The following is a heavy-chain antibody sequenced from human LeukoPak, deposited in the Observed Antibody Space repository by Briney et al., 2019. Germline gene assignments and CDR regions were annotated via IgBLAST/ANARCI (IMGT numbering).Heavy chain of an antibody. V-gene: IGHV4-39*01. Sequence: RPSETLSLTCTVSGGSISSSSYYWGWIRQPPGKGLEWIGSIYYSGSTYYNPSLKSRVTISVDTSKNQFSLKLSSVTAADTAVYYCARHSRLVVVTANRPEFDYWGQGTLVTVSS. J-gene: IGHJ4*02. CDR2: IYYSGST. D-gene: IGHD2-21*02. CDR3: ARHSRLVVVTANRPEFDY. CDR1: GGSISSSSYY.